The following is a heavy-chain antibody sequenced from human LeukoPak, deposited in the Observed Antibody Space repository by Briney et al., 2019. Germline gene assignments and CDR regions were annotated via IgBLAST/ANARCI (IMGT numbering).Heavy chain of an antibody. J-gene: IGHJ4*02. Sequence: PGGSLRLSCAASGFTFSSYAMSWVRQAPGKGLEWGSSISSSSSYIYYADSVKGRFTISRDNATTSLYLQMNSLRAEDTAVYYCARLRIAAAGTDYWGQGTLVTVSS. CDR1: GFTFSSYA. CDR3: ARLRIAAAGTDY. CDR2: ISSSSSYI. D-gene: IGHD6-13*01. V-gene: IGHV3-21*01.